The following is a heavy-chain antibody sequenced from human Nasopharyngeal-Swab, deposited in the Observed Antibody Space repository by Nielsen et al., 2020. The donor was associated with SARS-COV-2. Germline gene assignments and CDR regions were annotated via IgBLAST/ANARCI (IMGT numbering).Heavy chain of an antibody. J-gene: IGHJ4*02. CDR2: ISYDGSNK. D-gene: IGHD3-9*01. V-gene: IGHV3-30*18. Sequence: GGSLRLSCVASGFTFSSYGMHWVRQAPGKGLEWVAVISYDGSNKYYADSVKGRFTISRDNSKNTLYLQMNSLRAEDTAVYYCAKAFQEPPLRYFDIWGQGTLVTVSS. CDR3: AKAFQEPPLRYFDI. CDR1: GFTFSSYG.